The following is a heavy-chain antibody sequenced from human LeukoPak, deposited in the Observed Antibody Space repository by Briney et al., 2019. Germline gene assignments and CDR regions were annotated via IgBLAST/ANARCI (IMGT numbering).Heavy chain of an antibody. J-gene: IGHJ4*02. CDR1: GFTFSTYG. CDR3: AKDIKLLGYLAMVSYFDY. D-gene: IGHD5-18*01. CDR2: ISGSGGST. Sequence: PGGSLRLSCAASGFTFSTYGMSWVRQAPGKGLEWVSAISGSGGSTYYADSVKGRFTISRDNSKNTLYLQMNSLRAEDTAVYYCAKDIKLLGYLAMVSYFDYWGQGTLVTVSS. V-gene: IGHV3-23*01.